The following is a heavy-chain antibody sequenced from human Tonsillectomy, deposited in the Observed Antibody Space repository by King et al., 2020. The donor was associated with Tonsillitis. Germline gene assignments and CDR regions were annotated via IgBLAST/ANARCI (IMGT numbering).Heavy chain of an antibody. V-gene: IGHV3-43*01. D-gene: IGHD3-22*01. CDR3: AKDLAADSTGSLFQY. CDR2: VSWDGGST. J-gene: IGHJ1*01. CDR1: GFTFVDYT. Sequence: VQLVESGGVVVQPGGSLRLSCAVSGFTFVDYTMHWVRQAPGKGLEWVSLVSWDGGSTYYADSVKGGFTISRDNSKNSLYLQMNSLRSEDTALYYCAKDLAADSTGSLFQYWGQGTLVTVSS.